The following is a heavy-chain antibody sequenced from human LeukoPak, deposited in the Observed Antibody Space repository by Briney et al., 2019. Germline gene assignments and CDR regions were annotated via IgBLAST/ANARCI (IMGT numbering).Heavy chain of an antibody. D-gene: IGHD2-21*01. CDR2: IYPGDSDT. V-gene: IGHV5-51*01. CDR1: GYSFTSYW. Sequence: GASLEISSEGAGYSFTSYWICWLRQLPAKGLEWMGIIYPGDSDTRYSPSFQGQVTISADKSISTAYLQWSSLKASDTAMYYCAISAVIATLDYWGQGTLVTVSS. J-gene: IGHJ4*02. CDR3: AISAVIATLDY.